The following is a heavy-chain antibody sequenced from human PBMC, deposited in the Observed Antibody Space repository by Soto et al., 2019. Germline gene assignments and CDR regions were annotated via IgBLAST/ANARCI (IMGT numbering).Heavy chain of an antibody. CDR1: GGTFSSYA. J-gene: IGHJ5*02. CDR2: IIPIFGTA. V-gene: IGHV1-69*06. D-gene: IGHD6-6*01. Sequence: QVQLVQSGAEVKKPGSSVKVSCKASGGTFSSYAISWVRQAPGQGLEWMGGIIPIFGTANYAQKFQGRVTITADKSTSTAYMELSSLRSEDTAVYYCARVVHVPGSSSRGWFDPWGQGTLVTVSS. CDR3: ARVVHVPGSSSRGWFDP.